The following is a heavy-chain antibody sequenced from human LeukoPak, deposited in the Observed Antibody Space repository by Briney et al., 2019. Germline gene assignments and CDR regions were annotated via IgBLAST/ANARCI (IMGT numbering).Heavy chain of an antibody. CDR2: ICYSGST. CDR1: GRSISIDDYY. Sequence: SQTLSLTCTVSGRSISIDDYYWSWIRQPPGKGLQWIGFICYSGSTYYKPSLKSRVTISMDTSKTQFSLRLCSVTVADTAVYYCAKDGRSTSPADAFDIWGKGTMVTVSS. D-gene: IGHD2-2*01. J-gene: IGHJ3*02. CDR3: AKDGRSTSPADAFDI. V-gene: IGHV4-30-4*08.